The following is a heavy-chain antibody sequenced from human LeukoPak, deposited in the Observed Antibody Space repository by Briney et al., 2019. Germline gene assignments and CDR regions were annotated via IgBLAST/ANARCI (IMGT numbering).Heavy chain of an antibody. D-gene: IGHD3-10*01. V-gene: IGHV4-30-4*01. Sequence: SETLSLTCTVSGGSISSGDYYWSWIRQPPGKGLEWIGYIYYSGSTYYNPSLKSRVTISVDTSKNQFSLKLSSVTAADTAVYYCARDLYGSGGVRRVDVWGQGTTVTVSS. CDR1: GGSISSGDYY. CDR2: IYYSGST. CDR3: ARDLYGSGGVRRVDV. J-gene: IGHJ6*02.